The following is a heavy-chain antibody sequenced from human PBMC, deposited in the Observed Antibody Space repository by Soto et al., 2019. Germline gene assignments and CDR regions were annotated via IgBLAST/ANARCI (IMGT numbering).Heavy chain of an antibody. CDR3: AREPGRGIFGVVIWAQSYYGMDV. J-gene: IGHJ6*02. D-gene: IGHD3-3*01. V-gene: IGHV1-18*01. CDR1: GYTFTSYG. CDR2: ISAYNGNT. Sequence: GASVKVSCKASGYTFTSYGISWVRQAPGQGLEWMGWISAYNGNTNYAQKLQGKVTMTTDTSTSTTYKELRNLRSDDTAEYYSAREPGRGIFGVVIWAQSYYGMDVWGQGTTVTVSS.